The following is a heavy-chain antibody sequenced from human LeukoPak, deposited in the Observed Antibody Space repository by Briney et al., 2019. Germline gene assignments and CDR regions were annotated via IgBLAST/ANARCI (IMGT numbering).Heavy chain of an antibody. CDR2: ISSSGSTI. CDR1: GFTFSSYE. V-gene: IGHV3-48*03. D-gene: IGHD2-15*01. Sequence: GGSLRLSCAASGFTFSSYEMNWVHQAPGKGLEWVSYISSSGSTIYYADSVKGRFTISRDNAKNSLYLQMNSLRAEDTAVYYCARDATRLFDYWGQGTLVTVSS. J-gene: IGHJ4*02. CDR3: ARDATRLFDY.